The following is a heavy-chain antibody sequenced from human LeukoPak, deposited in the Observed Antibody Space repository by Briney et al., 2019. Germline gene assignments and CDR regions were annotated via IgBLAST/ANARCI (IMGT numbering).Heavy chain of an antibody. V-gene: IGHV3-9*03. J-gene: IGHJ6*04. CDR3: AKDKNTYYYGSGSLFDV. Sequence: GGSLRLSCAASGFTFSSYAMSWVRQAPGKGLEWVSGIGWNSGSIGYADSVKGRFTISRDDAKNSLYLQMNSLRAEDMALYYCAKDKNTYYYGSGSLFDVWGKGTTVTVSS. CDR1: GFTFSSYA. D-gene: IGHD3-10*01. CDR2: IGWNSGSI.